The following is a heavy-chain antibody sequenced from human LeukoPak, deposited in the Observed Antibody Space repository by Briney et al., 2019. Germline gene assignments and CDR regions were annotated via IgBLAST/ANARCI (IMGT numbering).Heavy chain of an antibody. CDR2: IIPIFDTA. D-gene: IGHD5-12*01. J-gene: IGHJ4*02. Sequence: SVKVSCKASGGTFSSYSISWVRQAPGQGLEWMGGIIPIFDTADYAQKFQGRVTTTADESTSTAYMELSSLRSEGTAVYYCAREIHSGYNPGRYPFDYWGQGTLVTVSS. CDR3: AREIHSGYNPGRYPFDY. V-gene: IGHV1-69*13. CDR1: GGTFSSYS.